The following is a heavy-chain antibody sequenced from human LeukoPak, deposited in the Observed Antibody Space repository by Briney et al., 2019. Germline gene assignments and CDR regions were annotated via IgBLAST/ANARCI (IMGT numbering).Heavy chain of an antibody. V-gene: IGHV4-4*08. CDR2: IYFSGST. D-gene: IGHD1-7*01. CDR3: ARDTAGTTSGPDY. CDR1: GGSISSYY. Sequence: SETLSLTCTVSGGSISSYYWSWIRQPPGKGLEWIGYIYFSGSTYYKSSLKSRVMISVDTSKNQFSLKLTSVTAADTAVYYCARDTAGTTSGPDYWGQGTLVTVSS. J-gene: IGHJ4*02.